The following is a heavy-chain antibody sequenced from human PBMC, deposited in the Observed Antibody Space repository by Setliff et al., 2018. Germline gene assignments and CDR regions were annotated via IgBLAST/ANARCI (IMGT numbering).Heavy chain of an antibody. Sequence: SETLSLTCTVSGGSVGSDFSYWTWIRQPAGKGLEWFGQIYTTWSTNYNPSLKSRVTISLDASKNEFSLRLTSVTAADTAVYYCARVTGFFYVDAWGKGTTVTVSS. D-gene: IGHD3-3*01. CDR2: IYTTWST. CDR3: ARVTGFFYVDA. J-gene: IGHJ6*03. CDR1: GGSVGSDFSY. V-gene: IGHV4-61*09.